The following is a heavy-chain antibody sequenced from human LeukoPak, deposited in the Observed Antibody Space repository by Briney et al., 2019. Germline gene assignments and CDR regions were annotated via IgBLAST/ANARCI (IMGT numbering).Heavy chain of an antibody. J-gene: IGHJ4*02. D-gene: IGHD6-13*01. Sequence: SETLSLTCTVSGGSISSSSYYWGWIRQPPGKGLEWIGSIYYSGSTNYNPSLKSRVTISVDTSKNQFSLKLSSVTAADTAVYYCARVGYSSSWYMVYDYWGQGTLVTVSS. CDR2: IYYSGST. V-gene: IGHV4-39*07. CDR1: GGSISSSSYY. CDR3: ARVGYSSSWYMVYDY.